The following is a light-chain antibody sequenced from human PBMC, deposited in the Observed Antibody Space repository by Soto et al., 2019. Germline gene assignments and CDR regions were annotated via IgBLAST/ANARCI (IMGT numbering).Light chain of an antibody. Sequence: SYELTHIPSVSVSPGQTASITCSGDKLGDKYACWYQQKPGQSPVLVIYQDSKRPSGIPERFSGSNSGNTATLTISGTQAMDEADYYCQAWDSSSVVFGGGTKVTVL. CDR2: QDS. V-gene: IGLV3-1*01. J-gene: IGLJ2*01. CDR3: QAWDSSSVV. CDR1: KLGDKY.